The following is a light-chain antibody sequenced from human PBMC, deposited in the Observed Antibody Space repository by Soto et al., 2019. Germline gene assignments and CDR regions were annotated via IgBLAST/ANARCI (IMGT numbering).Light chain of an antibody. CDR1: QPLNNN. Sequence: EIVMTQSPATLSVSPGDRATLSCRAGQPLNNNVAWYQHKPGQAPRLLIYGASTRATGISARFSGSGSGTEFTLTISSLEPEDFAVYYCQQRSNWPPEITFGQGTRLEIK. CDR2: GAS. CDR3: QQRSNWPPEIT. J-gene: IGKJ5*01. V-gene: IGKV3-15*01.